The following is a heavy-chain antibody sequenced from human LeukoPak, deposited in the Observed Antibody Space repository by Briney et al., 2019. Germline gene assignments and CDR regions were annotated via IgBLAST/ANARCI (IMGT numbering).Heavy chain of an antibody. J-gene: IGHJ1*01. CDR2: INHSGST. CDR1: GGSFSGYY. CDR3: ARGYSSSSVWH. D-gene: IGHD6-6*01. V-gene: IGHV4-34*01. Sequence: SETLSLTCAVYGGSFSGYYWNWIRQPPGKGLEWIGEINHSGSTNYNPSLKSRATISVDTSKNHFSLKLSSVTAADTAVYYCARGYSSSSVWHWGQGTLVTVSS.